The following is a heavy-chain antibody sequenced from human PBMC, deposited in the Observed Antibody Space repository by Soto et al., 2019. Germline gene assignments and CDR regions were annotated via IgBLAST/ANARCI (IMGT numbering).Heavy chain of an antibody. J-gene: IGHJ6*02. CDR2: IYYSGST. Sequence: LCGGSISSGGYYWSWIRQHPGKGLEWIGYIYYSGSTYYNPSLKSRVTISVDTSKNQFSLKLSSVTAADTAVYYCARDLGVEDYGELYYGMDVWGQGTTVTVSS. CDR3: ARDLGVEDYGELYYGMDV. D-gene: IGHD4-17*01. V-gene: IGHV4-31*02. CDR1: GGSISSGGYY.